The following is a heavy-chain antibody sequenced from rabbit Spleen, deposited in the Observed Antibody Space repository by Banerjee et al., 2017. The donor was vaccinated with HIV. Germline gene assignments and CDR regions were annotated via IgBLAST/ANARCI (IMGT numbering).Heavy chain of an antibody. D-gene: IGHD8-1*01. CDR1: GFSFNNNYY. CDR2: IEVGSSGFS. Sequence: QSLEESGGGLVQPEGSLTLTCTASGFSFNNNYYMCWVRQAPGKGLEWIACIEVGSSGFSYFATWAKGRFTISKTSSTTVTLQMTRLTAADTATYFCARDTASSFSSYGMDLWGQGTLVTVS. V-gene: IGHV1S40*01. J-gene: IGHJ6*01. CDR3: ARDTASSFSSYGMDL.